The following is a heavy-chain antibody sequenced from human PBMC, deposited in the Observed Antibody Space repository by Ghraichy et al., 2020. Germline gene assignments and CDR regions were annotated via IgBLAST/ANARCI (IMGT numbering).Heavy chain of an antibody. CDR3: ATSGYGDYWFDY. D-gene: IGHD4-17*01. CDR1: GFTFSNCG. V-gene: IGHV3-30*02. J-gene: IGHJ4*02. Sequence: GGSLRLSCAASGFTFSNCGMHWVRQAPGRGLEWVSFIRYDGSSKYYADSVRGRFTISRDNSKNTLSLQMNSLRAEDTAVYYCATSGYGDYWFDYWGQGTLVTVSS. CDR2: IRYDGSSK.